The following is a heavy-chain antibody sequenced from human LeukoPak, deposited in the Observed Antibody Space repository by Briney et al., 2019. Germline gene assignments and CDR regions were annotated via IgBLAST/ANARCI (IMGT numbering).Heavy chain of an antibody. V-gene: IGHV1-46*01. CDR2: INPSGGST. Sequence: ASVKVSCKASGGTFSSYAISWVRQAPGQGLEWMGIINPSGGSTSYAQKFQGRVTMTRDTSTSTVYMELSSLRSEDTAVYYCARSGKDIVVVPAAEGFDPWGQGTLVTVSS. J-gene: IGHJ5*02. CDR1: GGTFSSYA. D-gene: IGHD2-2*01. CDR3: ARSGKDIVVVPAAEGFDP.